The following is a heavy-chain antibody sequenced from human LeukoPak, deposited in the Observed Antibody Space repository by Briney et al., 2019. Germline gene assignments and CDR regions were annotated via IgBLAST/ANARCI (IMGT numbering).Heavy chain of an antibody. V-gene: IGHV4-38-2*01. Sequence: PSETLSLTCVVFGYSINSGYHWGWIRQPPGRGLEWIASIHRSGSTYYNPSLKGRVTISVDTSKNHFSLRLSSVTAADTAVYYCARQNWNFDFWGQGTLVTVSS. CDR2: IHRSGST. D-gene: IGHD1-1*01. CDR1: GYSINSGYH. CDR3: ARQNWNFDF. J-gene: IGHJ4*02.